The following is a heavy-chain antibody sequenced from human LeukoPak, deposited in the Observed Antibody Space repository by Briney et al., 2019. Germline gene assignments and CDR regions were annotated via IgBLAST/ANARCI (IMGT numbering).Heavy chain of an antibody. CDR2: IIPIFGTA. V-gene: IGHV1-69*13. CDR3: ARGSRYYDSSGYYPDY. CDR1: GGTFSSYA. D-gene: IGHD3-22*01. J-gene: IGHJ4*02. Sequence: SVKVSCKASGGTFSSYAISWVRQAPGQGLEWMGGIIPIFGTANYAQKFQGRVTITADESTSTAYMELSSLRSEDTAVYYCARGSRYYDSSGYYPDYWGQGTLVTVSS.